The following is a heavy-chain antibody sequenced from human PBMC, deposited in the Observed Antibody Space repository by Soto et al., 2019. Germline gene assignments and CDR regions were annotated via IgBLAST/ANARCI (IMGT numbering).Heavy chain of an antibody. Sequence: SETLSLTCTVSGGSISSYYWSWIRQPPGKGLEWIGYIYYSGSTNYNPSLKSRVPISVDTYKNQSSLKLSTVTTADTAVYYCGRGRPLEGRGTVIVVVVEVFNIGAKGTMFPVS. CDR1: GGSISSYY. V-gene: IGHV4-59*01. J-gene: IGHJ3*02. D-gene: IGHD3-22*01. CDR2: IYYSGST. CDR3: GRGRPLEGRGTVIVVVVEVFNI.